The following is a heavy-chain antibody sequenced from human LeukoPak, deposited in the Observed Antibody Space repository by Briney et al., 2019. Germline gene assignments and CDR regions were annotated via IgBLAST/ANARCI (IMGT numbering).Heavy chain of an antibody. CDR3: ARDTTMVRGVIINRYYFDY. V-gene: IGHV1-18*01. D-gene: IGHD3-10*01. CDR1: GYTFTSYG. Sequence: ASVKVSCRASGYTFTSYGISWVRQAPGQGLEWMGWISAYNGNTNYAQKLQGRVTMTTDTSTSTAYMELRSLRSDDTAVYYCARDTTMVRGVIINRYYFDYWGQGTLVTVST. J-gene: IGHJ4*02. CDR2: ISAYNGNT.